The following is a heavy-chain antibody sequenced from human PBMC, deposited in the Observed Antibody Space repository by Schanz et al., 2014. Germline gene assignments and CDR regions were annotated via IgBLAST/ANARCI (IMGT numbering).Heavy chain of an antibody. CDR2: IIPVLAIT. CDR1: GGTFNSYT. CDR3: ARGRSQGYSYGHDIGAYYCDMDV. D-gene: IGHD5-18*01. V-gene: IGHV1-69*04. J-gene: IGHJ6*02. Sequence: QVQLVQSGAEVKKPGSSMKVSCKASGGTFNSYTINWVRQAPGQGLEWMGRIIPVLAITDYAQEFQGRVKITADKSTSTAYMELSSLRTEDTAVYYCARGRSQGYSYGHDIGAYYCDMDVWGQGTTVTVSS.